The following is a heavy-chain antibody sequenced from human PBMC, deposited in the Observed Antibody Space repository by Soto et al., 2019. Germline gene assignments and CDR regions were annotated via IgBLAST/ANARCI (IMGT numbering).Heavy chain of an antibody. CDR3: AKGDTWGSYRPTFDY. Sequence: EVQLLQSGGGMVNPGGSLRLSCAASGFTFSSYAMTWVRQPPGKGLQWVSLIGGGAAGTYYADSVKGRFTISRDNAKNTLYLQMNSLRAEDSAVYYCAKGDTWGSYRPTFDYWGQGILVTVSS. CDR2: IGGGAAGT. CDR1: GFTFSSYA. D-gene: IGHD3-16*02. V-gene: IGHV3-23*01. J-gene: IGHJ4*02.